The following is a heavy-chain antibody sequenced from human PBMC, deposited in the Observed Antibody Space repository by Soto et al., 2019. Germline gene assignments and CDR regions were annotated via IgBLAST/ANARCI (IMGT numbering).Heavy chain of an antibody. CDR2: IYYSGST. V-gene: IGHV4-31*03. D-gene: IGHD6-13*01. J-gene: IGHJ5*02. Sequence: SPETLSLPCTVSGGSLRSDGYYGSWIRQHPGKGLEWIGYIYYSGSTYYNPSLKSRVTISVDTSKNQFSLKLSSVTAADTAVYYCASGVHSSSWPGWLDLWGQGTLVTGFS. CDR3: ASGVHSSSWPGWLDL. CDR1: GGSLRSDGYY.